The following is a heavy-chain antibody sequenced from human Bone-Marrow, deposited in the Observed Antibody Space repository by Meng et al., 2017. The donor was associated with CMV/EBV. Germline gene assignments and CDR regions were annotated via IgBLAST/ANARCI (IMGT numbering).Heavy chain of an antibody. CDR2: IYYSWST. Sequence: PETLSLTCTVSGGSTSSYYWSWIRQPPGKGLEWIGSIYYSWSTYYNPSLKSRVTISVDTSKNQFSLKLSSVTAADTAVYYCARAKGYCSSTSCHGNWFDPWGQGTLVTVSS. CDR1: GGSTSSYY. D-gene: IGHD2-2*01. V-gene: IGHV4-59*12. J-gene: IGHJ5*02. CDR3: ARAKGYCSSTSCHGNWFDP.